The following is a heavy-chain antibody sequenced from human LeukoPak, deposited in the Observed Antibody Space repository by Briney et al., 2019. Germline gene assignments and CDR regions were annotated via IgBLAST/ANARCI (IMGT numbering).Heavy chain of an antibody. Sequence: SETLSLTCAVYGGSFSGYYWSWIRQPPGKGLEWIGEINHSGSTNYNPSLKSRVTISVDTSKNQFSLKLSSVTAADTAVYYCARHGYDYVWGSYRNYYYYLDVWGKGTTVTISS. J-gene: IGHJ6*03. V-gene: IGHV4-34*01. CDR2: INHSGST. CDR1: GGSFSGYY. CDR3: ARHGYDYVWGSYRNYYYYLDV. D-gene: IGHD3-16*02.